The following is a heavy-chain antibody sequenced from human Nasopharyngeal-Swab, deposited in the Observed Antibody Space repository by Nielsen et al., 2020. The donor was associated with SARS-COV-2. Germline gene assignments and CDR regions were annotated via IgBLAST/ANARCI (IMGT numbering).Heavy chain of an antibody. J-gene: IGHJ6*02. Sequence: WIRQHPGKGLEWVSVISYDGCNKDYADSVKGRFIITRDNSKNTMYLQKNSMRAEETAVYYSPRDLEYQDNYYYYYGMDVWGQGTTVTVSS. V-gene: IGHV3-30-3*01. D-gene: IGHD2-2*01. CDR3: PRDLEYQDNYYYYYGMDV. CDR2: ISYDGCNK.